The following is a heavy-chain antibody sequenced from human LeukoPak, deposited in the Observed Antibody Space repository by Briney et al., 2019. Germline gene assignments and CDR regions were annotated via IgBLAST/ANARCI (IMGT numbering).Heavy chain of an antibody. Sequence: PGGSLRLSCAASGFTFSSYWMHWVRQAPGKGLVWVSRINSDGSSTSYADSVKGRFTISRDNAKNTLYVQMNSLRVEDTAVYYCGRDWYYYGSGKGPFDYWGQGTPVTVSS. V-gene: IGHV3-74*01. D-gene: IGHD3-10*01. J-gene: IGHJ4*02. CDR1: GFTFSSYW. CDR3: GRDWYYYGSGKGPFDY. CDR2: INSDGSST.